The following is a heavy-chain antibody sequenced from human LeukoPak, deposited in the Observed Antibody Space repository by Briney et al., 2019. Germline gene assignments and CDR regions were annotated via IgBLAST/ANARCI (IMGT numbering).Heavy chain of an antibody. CDR1: GGSISSYY. J-gene: IGHJ4*02. D-gene: IGHD3-22*01. CDR3: ASLVVRSQ. Sequence: SETLSLTCTVSGGSISSYYWSWIRQPPGRGLEWIGEINHSGSTNYNPSLKSRVTISVDTSKNQFSLKLSSVTAADTAVYYCASLVVRSQWGQGTLATVSS. CDR2: INHSGST. V-gene: IGHV4-34*01.